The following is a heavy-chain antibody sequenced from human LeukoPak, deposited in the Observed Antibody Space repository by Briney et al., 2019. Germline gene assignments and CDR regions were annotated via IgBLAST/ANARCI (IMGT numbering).Heavy chain of an antibody. J-gene: IGHJ4*02. CDR1: GFTFSSYA. Sequence: GGSLRLSCAASGFTFSSYAMSWVRQAPGKGLEWVSAIVGSGASTYYADSVKGRFTISRENANNHFYLQMNSLRAGDTAVYFCASLGDSIYWGQGTLDTVSS. CDR2: IVGSGAST. CDR3: ASLGDSIY. D-gene: IGHD1-26*01. V-gene: IGHV3-23*01.